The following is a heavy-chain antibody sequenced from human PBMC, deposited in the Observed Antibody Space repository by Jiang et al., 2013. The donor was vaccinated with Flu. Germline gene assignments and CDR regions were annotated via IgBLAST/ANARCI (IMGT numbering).Heavy chain of an antibody. CDR3: TVPYYYDSSGYYRFDY. Sequence: VQLVESGGGLVKPGGSLRLSCAASGFTFSNAWMSWVRQAPGKGLEWVGRIKSKTDGGTTDYAAPVKGRFTISRDDSKNTLYLQMNSLKTEDTAVYYCTVPYYYDSSGYYRFDYWGQGTLVTVSS. CDR1: GFTFSNAW. CDR2: IKSKTDGGTT. D-gene: IGHD3-22*01. J-gene: IGHJ4*02. V-gene: IGHV3-15*01.